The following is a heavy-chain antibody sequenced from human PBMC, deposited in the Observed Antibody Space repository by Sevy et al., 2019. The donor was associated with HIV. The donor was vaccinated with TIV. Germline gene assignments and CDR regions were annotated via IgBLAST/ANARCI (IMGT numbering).Heavy chain of an antibody. Sequence: ASVKVSCKASGFTFTSSAVQWVRQARGQRLEWIGWIVVGSGNTNYAQKFQERVTITRDMSTSTAYMDLSSLRSEDTAVYYCAADLEYYYDSRGYPDAFDIWGQWTMVTVSS. D-gene: IGHD3-22*01. J-gene: IGHJ3*02. CDR1: GFTFTSSA. CDR2: IVVGSGNT. V-gene: IGHV1-58*01. CDR3: AADLEYYYDSRGYPDAFDI.